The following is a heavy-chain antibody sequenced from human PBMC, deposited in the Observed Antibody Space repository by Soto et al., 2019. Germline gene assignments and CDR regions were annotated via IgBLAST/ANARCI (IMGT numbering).Heavy chain of an antibody. Sequence: QVHLVESGGGVVQPGKSLRLSCAASGFTFAGYGMHWVRQAPGKGLEWVAVIWNDGNKKYYADSVKGRFTISRDNSQNTLYLQMDSLRVEDTAVYSCARVNGDGWGIFDSWGPGTRVTVSS. CDR1: GFTFAGYG. CDR3: ARVNGDGWGIFDS. CDR2: IWNDGNKK. J-gene: IGHJ4*02. V-gene: IGHV3-33*01. D-gene: IGHD6-19*01.